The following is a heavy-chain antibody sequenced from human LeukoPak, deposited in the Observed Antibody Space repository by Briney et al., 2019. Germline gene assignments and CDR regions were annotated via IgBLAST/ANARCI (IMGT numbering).Heavy chain of an antibody. Sequence: GGSLRLSCAASGFTFSSYAMSWVRQAPGKGLEWVSAISGSGGSTYYADSVKGRFTISRDNAKNSLYLQMNSLRAEDTAVYYCASALRFLEWSYAFDIWGQGTMVTVSS. CDR1: GFTFSSYA. J-gene: IGHJ3*02. V-gene: IGHV3-23*01. CDR2: ISGSGGST. D-gene: IGHD3-3*01. CDR3: ASALRFLEWSYAFDI.